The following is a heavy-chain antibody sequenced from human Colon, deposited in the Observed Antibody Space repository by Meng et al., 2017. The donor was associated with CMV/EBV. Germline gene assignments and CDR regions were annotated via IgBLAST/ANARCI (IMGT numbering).Heavy chain of an antibody. CDR3: ARERRAAAGLFYYGMDV. CDR1: GFTFGDYA. V-gene: IGHV3-30-3*01. J-gene: IGHJ6*02. D-gene: IGHD6-13*01. Sequence: GESLKISCTASGFTFGDYAMSWVRQAPGRGLEWVAVISYDGSNKYHADSVKGRFTISRDNSKNTLYLQMNSLRADDTAVYYCARERRAAAGLFYYGMDVWGPGTTVTVSS. CDR2: ISYDGSNK.